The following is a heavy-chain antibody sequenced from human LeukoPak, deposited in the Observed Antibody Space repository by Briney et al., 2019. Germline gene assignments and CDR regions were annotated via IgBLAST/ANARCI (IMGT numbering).Heavy chain of an antibody. V-gene: IGHV3-7*03. J-gene: IGHJ4*02. CDR3: ASDDQGRFDY. CDR1: GFTFSGYW. Sequence: PGGSLRLSCAASGFTFSGYWMSWVRQAPGKGLEWVANIKQDGSEKYYVDSVKGRFTISRDNAKNSLYLQMNSLRAEDTAVYYCASDDQGRFDYWGQGTLVTVSS. CDR2: IKQDGSEK.